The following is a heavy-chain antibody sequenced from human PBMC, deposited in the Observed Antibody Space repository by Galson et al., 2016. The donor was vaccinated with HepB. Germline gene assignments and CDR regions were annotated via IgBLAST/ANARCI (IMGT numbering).Heavy chain of an antibody. V-gene: IGHV3-33*01. Sequence: SLRLSYAVSGVTFSNYGMHWVRQAPGKGLEWVAVIWYDGSNKYYADSVKGRFTISRDNPTNTLYLHMNSLRGEDTAVYYCARTYCSSASCSQGFDPWGQGTLVTVSS. CDR1: GVTFSNYG. CDR3: ARTYCSSASCSQGFDP. D-gene: IGHD2-2*01. J-gene: IGHJ5*02. CDR2: IWYDGSNK.